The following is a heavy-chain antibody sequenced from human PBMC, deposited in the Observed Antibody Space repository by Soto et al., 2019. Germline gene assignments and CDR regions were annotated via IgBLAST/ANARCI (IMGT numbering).Heavy chain of an antibody. V-gene: IGHV4-59*01. D-gene: IGHD5-12*01. CDR3: ARALYSGYDG. CDR1: GGSISGYY. J-gene: IGHJ4*02. Sequence: SETLSLTCTVSGGSISGYYGSWIRQPPGKGLEWIGYIYYSGSTNYNPSLKSRVTISVDTSKNQFSLKLSSVTAADTAVYYCARALYSGYDGWGQGTLVTVSS. CDR2: IYYSGST.